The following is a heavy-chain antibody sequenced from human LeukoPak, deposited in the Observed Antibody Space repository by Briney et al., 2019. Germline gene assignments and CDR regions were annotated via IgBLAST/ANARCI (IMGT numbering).Heavy chain of an antibody. CDR1: GGTFSSYA. J-gene: IGHJ4*02. Sequence: SVKVSCKASGGTFSSYAISWVRQAPGQGLEWMGRIIPILGIANYAQKFQGRVTITADKSTSTAYMELSSLRSEDTAVYYCAREAVGTGNNHYFDYWGQGTLVTVSS. CDR3: AREAVGTGNNHYFDY. CDR2: IIPILGIA. D-gene: IGHD1-1*01. V-gene: IGHV1-69*04.